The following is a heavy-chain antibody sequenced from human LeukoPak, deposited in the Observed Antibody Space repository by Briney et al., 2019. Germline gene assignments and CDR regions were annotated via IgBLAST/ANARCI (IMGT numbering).Heavy chain of an antibody. CDR3: ARHWTDYYYMDV. J-gene: IGHJ6*03. Sequence: SETLSLTCTVSGGSISSSSYYWGWSRQPPGKGLEWIGSIYYSGSTYYNPSLKSRVTISVDTSKNQFSLKLSSVTAADTAVYYCARHWTDYYYMDVWGKGTTVTVSS. V-gene: IGHV4-39*01. D-gene: IGHD3/OR15-3a*01. CDR2: IYYSGST. CDR1: GGSISSSSYY.